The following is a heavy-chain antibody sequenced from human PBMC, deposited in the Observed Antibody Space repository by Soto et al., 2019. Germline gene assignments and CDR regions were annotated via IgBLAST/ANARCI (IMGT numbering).Heavy chain of an antibody. V-gene: IGHV4-34*01. Sequence: KASETLSLTCAVYGGSFSGYYWSWIRQPPGKGLEWIGEINHSGSTNYNPSLRSRVTISVDTSKNQFSLKLSSVTAADTAVYYCARERYSSRRNAFDIWGQGTMVT. D-gene: IGHD6-19*01. J-gene: IGHJ3*02. CDR3: ARERYSSRRNAFDI. CDR1: GGSFSGYY. CDR2: INHSGST.